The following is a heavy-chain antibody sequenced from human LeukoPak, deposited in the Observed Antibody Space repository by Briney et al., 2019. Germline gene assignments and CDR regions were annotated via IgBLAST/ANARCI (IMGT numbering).Heavy chain of an antibody. CDR3: ASRGDGYKDFDY. V-gene: IGHV4-39*07. Sequence: SETLSLTCTVSGGSISSSSYYWGWIRQPPGKGLEWIGSIYYSGSTNYNPSLKSRVTISVDTSKNQFSLKLSSVTAADTAVYYCASRGDGYKDFDYWGQGTLVTVSS. J-gene: IGHJ4*02. CDR1: GGSISSSSYY. CDR2: IYYSGST. D-gene: IGHD5-24*01.